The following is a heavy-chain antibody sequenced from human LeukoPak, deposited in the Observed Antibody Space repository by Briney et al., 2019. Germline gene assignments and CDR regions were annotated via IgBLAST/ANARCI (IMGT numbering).Heavy chain of an antibody. CDR1: GYTFSGYY. Sequence: ASVKVSCTASGYTFSGYYMHWVRQAPGQGLVWMGWINPNSGGTNYAQKFQGRVTMTRDTSISTAYMELIRLRSADTAVYYCARVGRAFTARSSFFDYWGQGTLVTVSS. J-gene: IGHJ4*02. D-gene: IGHD6-6*01. CDR2: INPNSGGT. CDR3: ARVGRAFTARSSFFDY. V-gene: IGHV1-2*02.